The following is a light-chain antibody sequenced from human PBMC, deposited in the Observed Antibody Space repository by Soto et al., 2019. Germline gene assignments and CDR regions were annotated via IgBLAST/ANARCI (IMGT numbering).Light chain of an antibody. CDR1: SSDVGGYNY. J-gene: IGLJ1*01. V-gene: IGLV2-14*01. Sequence: QSVLTQPASVSSSPGQSITISCTGTSSDVGGYNYVSWYQQHPGKAPKLMIYDVSNRPSGVSNRFSGSKSGNTASLTISGLQAEDEADYYCSSYTSSSTRCVFGTGTKVTV. CDR3: SSYTSSSTRCV. CDR2: DVS.